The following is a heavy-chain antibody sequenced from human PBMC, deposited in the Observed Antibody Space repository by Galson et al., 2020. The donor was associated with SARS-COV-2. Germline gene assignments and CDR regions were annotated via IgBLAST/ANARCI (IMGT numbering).Heavy chain of an antibody. CDR3: ATGIAVAGTAGDFSYYYGMDV. V-gene: IGHV1-24*01. CDR2: FDPDDGET. J-gene: IGHJ6*02. D-gene: IGHD6-19*01. Sequence: ASVKVSCKVSGYTLTELSMHWVRQAPGKGLEWMGGFDPDDGETIYAQKFQGRVTMTEDTSTDTAYMELSSLRSEDTAVYYCATGIAVAGTAGDFSYYYGMDVWGQGTTVTVSS. CDR1: GYTLTELS.